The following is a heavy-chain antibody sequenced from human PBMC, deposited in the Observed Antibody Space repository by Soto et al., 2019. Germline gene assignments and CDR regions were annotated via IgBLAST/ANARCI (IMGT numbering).Heavy chain of an antibody. CDR1: GYSFTSYW. V-gene: IGHV5-51*01. J-gene: IGHJ3*02. D-gene: IGHD3-16*01. CDR2: VYPGDSNT. Sequence: PGESLKISCKGSGYSFTSYWIGWVRQMPGKGLEWMGIVYPGDSNTIYSPSFRGQVTISADKSISTAYLQWSSLKASDTAMYYCARHFWAPNVGDRYYVWATRAFDIWGQGTMVTVSS. CDR3: ARHFWAPNVGDRYYVWATRAFDI.